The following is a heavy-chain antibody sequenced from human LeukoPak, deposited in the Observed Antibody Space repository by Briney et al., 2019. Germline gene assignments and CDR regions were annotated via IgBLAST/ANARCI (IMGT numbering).Heavy chain of an antibody. J-gene: IGHJ4*02. CDR3: ARDGHWYSGNYYHFDY. CDR2: ISSVSTYI. V-gene: IGHV3-21*01. D-gene: IGHD1-26*01. CDR1: GFTFSSYS. Sequence: PGGSLRLSCAASGFTFSSYSMNWVRQAPGKGLEWVSSISSVSTYIYYADSVKGRFTISRDSAKNSLYLQMNSLRAEDTAVYYCARDGHWYSGNYYHFDYWGQGTLVTVSS.